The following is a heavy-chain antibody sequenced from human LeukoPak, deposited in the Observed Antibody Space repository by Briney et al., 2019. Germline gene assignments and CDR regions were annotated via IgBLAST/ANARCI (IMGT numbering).Heavy chain of an antibody. Sequence: GGSLRLSCAASGFTFASCAMSWVRQAPGKRLEWVSSISSSGGSTYYADSVKGRFTISRDNSKDTVYLQMNSLRVEDTAKCFCVKDRPCDGCMPMDAWGQGTTVTVSS. CDR1: GFTFASCA. V-gene: IGHV3-23*01. J-gene: IGHJ6*02. CDR2: ISSSGGST. CDR3: VKDRPCDGCMPMDA. D-gene: IGHD5-24*01.